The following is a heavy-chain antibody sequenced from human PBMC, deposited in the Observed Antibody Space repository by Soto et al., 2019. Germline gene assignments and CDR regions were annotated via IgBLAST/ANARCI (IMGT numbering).Heavy chain of an antibody. CDR2: IYYSGST. CDR1: GGSISSGDYY. J-gene: IGHJ6*02. Sequence: SETLSLTCTVSGGSISSGDYYWSWIRQPPGKGLEWIGYIYYSGSTYYNPSLKSRVTISVDTSKNQFSLKLSSVTAADTAVYYCARALYSSSSIYYYGMDVWGQGTTVTVSS. V-gene: IGHV4-30-4*01. D-gene: IGHD6-6*01. CDR3: ARALYSSSSIYYYGMDV.